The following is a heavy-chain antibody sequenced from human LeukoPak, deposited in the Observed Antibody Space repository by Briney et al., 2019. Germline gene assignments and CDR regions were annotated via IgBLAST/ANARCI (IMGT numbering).Heavy chain of an antibody. CDR3: ARSPDILTGENFDY. J-gene: IGHJ4*02. Sequence: ASVKVSCKASGYTFTSYGISWVRQAPGQGLEWMGWISAYNGNTNYAQKLQGRVTMTTDTSTSTAYMELSRLRSDDTAVFYCARSPDILTGENFDYWGQGTLVTVSS. D-gene: IGHD3-9*01. CDR2: ISAYNGNT. CDR1: GYTFTSYG. V-gene: IGHV1-18*01.